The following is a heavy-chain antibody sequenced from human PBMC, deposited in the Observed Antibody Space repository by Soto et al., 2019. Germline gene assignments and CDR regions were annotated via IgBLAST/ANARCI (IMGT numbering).Heavy chain of an antibody. CDR1: GYTLTRHG. CDR2: ISAYNANP. J-gene: IGHJ2*01. CDR3: ARDLFRYFVL. Sequence: QVHLVQSGAEVKKPGASGKVSCKASGYTLTRHGITWERPAPGQGLEWMGSISAYNANPNYAQKLQDRLTMTTDTSNSSAYMELRSLTSHDTTVYYCARDLFRYFVLWGRGAMVSVSS. V-gene: IGHV1-18*01. D-gene: IGHD3-10*01.